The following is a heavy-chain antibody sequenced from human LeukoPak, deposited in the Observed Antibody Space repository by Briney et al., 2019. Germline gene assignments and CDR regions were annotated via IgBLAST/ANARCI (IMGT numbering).Heavy chain of an antibody. Sequence: PSQTLSLTCTVSGGSISSGSYYWSWIRQPPGKGLEWIGYIHYSGSTNYNPSLKSRVTISVDTSKNQFSLKLSSVTAADTAVYYCAREAYCGGDCYSGFDYWGQGTLVTVSS. D-gene: IGHD2-21*02. CDR2: IHYSGST. J-gene: IGHJ4*02. CDR1: GGSISSGSYY. V-gene: IGHV4-61*01. CDR3: AREAYCGGDCYSGFDY.